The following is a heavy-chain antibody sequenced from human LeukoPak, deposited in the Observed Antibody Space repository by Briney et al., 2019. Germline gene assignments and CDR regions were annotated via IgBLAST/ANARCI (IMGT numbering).Heavy chain of an antibody. V-gene: IGHV3-30*18. CDR3: AKDSSISWFGGDSQ. CDR1: GFTFSNYG. Sequence: GGSLRLSCAASGFTFSNYGLHWVRQAPGKGLEWVALISTDGSYINYADSVKGRFTISRDNSKNTLYLQMNSLRTEDTAVYYCAKDSSISWFGGDSQWGQGTLVTVSS. D-gene: IGHD3-10*01. J-gene: IGHJ4*02. CDR2: ISTDGSYI.